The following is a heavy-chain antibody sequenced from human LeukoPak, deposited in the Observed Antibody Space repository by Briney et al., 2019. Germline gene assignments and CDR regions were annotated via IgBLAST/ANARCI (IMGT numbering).Heavy chain of an antibody. V-gene: IGHV3-33*01. CDR1: GFTFSSYG. CDR3: ARDLAPHYYVSSGYYGKFDY. Sequence: QPGGSLRLSCAASGFTFSSYGMHWVRQAPGKGLEWVAVIWYDGSNKYYADSVKGRFTISRDNSKNTLYLQMNSLRAEDTAVYYCARDLAPHYYVSSGYYGKFDYWGQGTLVTVSS. J-gene: IGHJ4*02. D-gene: IGHD3-22*01. CDR2: IWYDGSNK.